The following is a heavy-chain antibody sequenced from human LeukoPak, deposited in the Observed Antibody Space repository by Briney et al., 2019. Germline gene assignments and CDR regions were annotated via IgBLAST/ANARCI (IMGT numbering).Heavy chain of an antibody. J-gene: IGHJ4*02. CDR2: IYYSGST. CDR1: GGSISSSSYY. V-gene: IGHV4-39*01. Sequence: SSETLSLTCTVSGGSISSSSYYWGWIRQPPGKGLEWIGRIYYSGSTYYNPSLKSRVTISVDTSKNQFSLKLSSVTAADTAVYYCARQGVDCSSTSCYRDYWGQGTLVTVSS. CDR3: ARQGVDCSSTSCYRDY. D-gene: IGHD2-2*01.